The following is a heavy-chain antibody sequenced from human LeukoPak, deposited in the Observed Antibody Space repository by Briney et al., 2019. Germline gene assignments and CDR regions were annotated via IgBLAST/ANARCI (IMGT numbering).Heavy chain of an antibody. V-gene: IGHV3-21*01. D-gene: IGHD1-26*01. CDR1: GFTFSNYG. CDR3: ARPRGWERRWYFDL. J-gene: IGHJ2*01. Sequence: GGSLRLSCAASGFTFSNYGMHWVRQAPGKGLEWVSSISSSGTYIYYADSMKGRFTISRDNAKNSLYLQMDSLRAEDTAVYYCARPRGWERRWYFDLWGRGTLVTVSS. CDR2: ISSSGTYI.